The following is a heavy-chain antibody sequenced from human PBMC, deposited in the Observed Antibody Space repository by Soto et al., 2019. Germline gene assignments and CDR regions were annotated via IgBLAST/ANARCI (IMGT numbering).Heavy chain of an antibody. CDR1: GFTFSSYA. D-gene: IGHD2-21*02. J-gene: IGHJ6*02. CDR2: ISYDGSNK. V-gene: IGHV3-30-3*01. Sequence: QVQLVESGGGVVQPGRSLRLSCAASGFTFSSYAMHWVRQAPGKGLEWVAVISYDGSNKYYADSVKGRFTISRDNSKNTLYLQMNSLRAEDTAVYYCAREECGGDCYSDHYYYYYGMDVWGQGTTVTVSS. CDR3: AREECGGDCYSDHYYYYYGMDV.